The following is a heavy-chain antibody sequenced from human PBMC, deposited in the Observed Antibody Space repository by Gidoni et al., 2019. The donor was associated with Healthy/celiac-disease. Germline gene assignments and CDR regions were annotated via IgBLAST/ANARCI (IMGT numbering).Heavy chain of an antibody. Sequence: EVQLLVSGGGLVPPGGSLRLLCAAAGFTFSSHAMSWVRQAPGKGLEWVSAISGSGGSTYYADSVKGRFTIARDNSKNTLYLQMNSLRAEDTAVYYCAIHERYNWFDPWGQGTLVTVSS. CDR2: ISGSGGST. V-gene: IGHV3-23*01. CDR3: AIHERYNWFDP. CDR1: GFTFSSHA. D-gene: IGHD6-25*01. J-gene: IGHJ5*02.